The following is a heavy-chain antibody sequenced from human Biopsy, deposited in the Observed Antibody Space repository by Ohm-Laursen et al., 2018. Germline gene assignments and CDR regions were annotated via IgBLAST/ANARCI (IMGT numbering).Heavy chain of an antibody. J-gene: IGHJ5*02. V-gene: IGHV1-2*02. CDR1: GYAFIGSY. D-gene: IGHD3-16*01. Sequence: ASVKVSCKASGYAFIGSYIHWVRQAPGQGLEWMGWINPATGETRYAQRFQGRVTMTRDTSVTTAYMQLSSLTSDDTALYYCAKPSGGVSTIGFDPWGQGTQVIVSS. CDR2: INPATGET. CDR3: AKPSGGVSTIGFDP.